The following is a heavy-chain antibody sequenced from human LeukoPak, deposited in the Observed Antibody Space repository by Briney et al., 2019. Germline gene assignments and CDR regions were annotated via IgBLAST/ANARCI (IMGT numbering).Heavy chain of an antibody. CDR1: GFSFNTYA. D-gene: IGHD3-10*01. CDR2: INYNGDST. CDR3: ARDGISRGSGTYYNA. V-gene: IGHV3-64*01. Sequence: GGSLRLSCAASGFSFNTYAMHWVRQAPGKGLEYVSAINYNGDSTYYANSVKGRFIISRDNSKKTLFLQMGSLRAEDTAVYYCARDGISRGSGTYYNAWGEGTLVTVSS. J-gene: IGHJ5*02.